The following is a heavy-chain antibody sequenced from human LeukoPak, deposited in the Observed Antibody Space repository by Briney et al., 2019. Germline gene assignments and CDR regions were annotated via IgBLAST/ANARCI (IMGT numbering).Heavy chain of an antibody. Sequence: ASVKVSCKASGYTFTGYYMHWVRQAPGQGLEWMGWINPNSGGTNYAQKFQGRVTMTRDTSISTAYMELSSLRSEDTAVYYCARDRIAYCGGDCYSAFDYWGQGTPVTVSS. J-gene: IGHJ4*02. CDR2: INPNSGGT. CDR1: GYTFTGYY. V-gene: IGHV1-2*02. CDR3: ARDRIAYCGGDCYSAFDY. D-gene: IGHD2-21*02.